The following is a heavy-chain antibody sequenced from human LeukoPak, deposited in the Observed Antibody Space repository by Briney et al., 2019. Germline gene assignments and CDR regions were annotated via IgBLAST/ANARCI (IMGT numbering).Heavy chain of an antibody. CDR2: MNPNSGNT. V-gene: IGHV1-8*01. Sequence: ASVKVSCKTSGYTFTSYDINWVRQATGQGREWMGWMNPNSGNTGYAQKLQGRVTMTRNTSISTAYMELSSLRSEDTAVYYCARAPEWGKSNYYYYMDVWGKGTTVTVSS. CDR1: GYTFTSYD. CDR3: ARAPEWGKSNYYYYMDV. D-gene: IGHD1-26*01. J-gene: IGHJ6*03.